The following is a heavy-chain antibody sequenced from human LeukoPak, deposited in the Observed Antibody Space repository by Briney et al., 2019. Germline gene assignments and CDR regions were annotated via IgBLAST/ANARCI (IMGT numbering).Heavy chain of an antibody. D-gene: IGHD6-19*01. V-gene: IGHV3-21*01. CDR2: ISSSSSYI. Sequence: PGGSLRLSCAASGFTFSSYIMNWVRQAPGKGLEWVSSISSSSSYIYYAESVKGRFTISRDNAKNSLYLQMNSLTAEDTAVYYCAREYGSGWYDYWGQGTLVTASS. CDR1: GFTFSSYI. CDR3: AREYGSGWYDY. J-gene: IGHJ4*02.